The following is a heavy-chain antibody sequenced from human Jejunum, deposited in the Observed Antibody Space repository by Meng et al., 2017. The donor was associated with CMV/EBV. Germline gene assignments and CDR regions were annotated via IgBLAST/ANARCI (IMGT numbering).Heavy chain of an antibody. J-gene: IGHJ4*02. D-gene: IGHD4-23*01. Sequence: YWSWIRQPPGKGLEWIGYIYYSGSTKYNPSLKSRVTISVDTSKNQFSLKLSSVTAADTAVYYCARFVTTVATVGGLTSYQLYYFDYWGQGTLVTVSS. CDR3: ARFVTTVATVGGLTSYQLYYFDY. CDR2: IYYSGST. CDR1: Y. V-gene: IGHV4-59*01.